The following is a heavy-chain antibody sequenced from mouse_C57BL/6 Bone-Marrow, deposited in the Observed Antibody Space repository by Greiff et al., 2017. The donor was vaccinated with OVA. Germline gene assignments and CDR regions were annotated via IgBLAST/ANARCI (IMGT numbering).Heavy chain of an antibody. V-gene: IGHV10-1*01. D-gene: IGHD2-4*01. CDR1: GFSFNTYA. J-gene: IGHJ3*01. Sequence: EVQRVESGGGLVQPKGSLKLSCAASGFSFNTYAMNWVRQAPGKGLEWVARIRSKSNNYATYYADSVKDRFTISRDDSESMLYLQMNNLKTEDTAMYYCVRHGGDYGFAYWGQGTLVTVSA. CDR2: IRSKSNNYAT. CDR3: VRHGGDYGFAY.